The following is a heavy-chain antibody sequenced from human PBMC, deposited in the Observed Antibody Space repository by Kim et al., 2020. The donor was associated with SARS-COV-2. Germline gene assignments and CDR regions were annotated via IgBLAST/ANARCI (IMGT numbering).Heavy chain of an antibody. CDR3: AREGYSNYVGWERTFDI. V-gene: IGHV1-46*01. CDR1: GYTFTSYY. CDR2: INPSGGST. J-gene: IGHJ3*02. D-gene: IGHD4-4*01. Sequence: ASVKVSCKASGYTFTSYYMHWVRQAPGQGLEWMGIINPSGGSTSYAQKFQGRVTMTRDTSTSTVYMELSSLRSEDTAVYYCAREGYSNYVGWERTFDIWGQGTMVTVSS.